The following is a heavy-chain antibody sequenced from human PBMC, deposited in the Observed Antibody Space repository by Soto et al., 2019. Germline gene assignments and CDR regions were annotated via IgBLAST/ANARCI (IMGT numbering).Heavy chain of an antibody. CDR1: GDSITSSY. D-gene: IGHD3-22*01. V-gene: IGHV4-59*01. CDR2: IYNNGGT. J-gene: IGHJ4*03. CDR3: ARDHFYFYDSSGFRPYAFDR. Sequence: SETLSLTCTVSGDSITSSYWTWIRQPPGKGLEWIGYIYNNGGTNYNPSLKSRVTVSMDTSKNQFSLTLTSVTAADTAVYYCARDHFYFYDSSGFRPYAFDRWGQGTLDTVSS.